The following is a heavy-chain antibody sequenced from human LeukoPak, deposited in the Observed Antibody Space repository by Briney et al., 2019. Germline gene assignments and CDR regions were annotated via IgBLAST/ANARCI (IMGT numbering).Heavy chain of an antibody. Sequence: VKVSCKASGGTFSSYAISWVRQAPGQGLEWMGGIIPVFGTSNYAQKFQGRVTITADESTRTAYMELSSLRSEDTAVYYCARVTGGRYCSTTSCYMRGWFDPWGQGTLVTVSS. CDR1: GGTFSSYA. J-gene: IGHJ5*02. V-gene: IGHV1-69*01. D-gene: IGHD2-2*02. CDR2: IIPVFGTS. CDR3: ARVTGGRYCSTTSCYMRGWFDP.